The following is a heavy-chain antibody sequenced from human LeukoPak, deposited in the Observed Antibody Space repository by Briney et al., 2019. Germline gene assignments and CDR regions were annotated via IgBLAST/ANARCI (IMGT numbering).Heavy chain of an antibody. CDR2: ISSESDGGTT. J-gene: IGHJ4*02. D-gene: IGHD4-17*01. CDR1: DLSFKNVW. Sequence: GGSLRLSCSASDLSFKNVWMSWVRQAPGKGLEWVGRISSESDGGTTDYAAPMKGRFTISRDDSTNTLSLQMSSLKAEDTALYFCITEPHDYGDFTFGYWGQGTLVTVSS. CDR3: ITEPHDYGDFTFGY. V-gene: IGHV3-15*01.